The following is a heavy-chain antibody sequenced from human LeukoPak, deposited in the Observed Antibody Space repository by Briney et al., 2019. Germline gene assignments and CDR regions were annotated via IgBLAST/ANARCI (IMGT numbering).Heavy chain of an antibody. D-gene: IGHD5-18*01. CDR2: INHSGST. Sequence: LETLSLTCAVYGGSFSGYYWSWIRPPPGKGLEWIGEINHSGSTNYNPSLKSRVTISVDTTKNQFSLKLSSVTAADTAVYYCARLVDTATPGHYFDYWGQGTLVTVSS. V-gene: IGHV4-34*01. CDR3: ARLVDTATPGHYFDY. J-gene: IGHJ4*02. CDR1: GGSFSGYY.